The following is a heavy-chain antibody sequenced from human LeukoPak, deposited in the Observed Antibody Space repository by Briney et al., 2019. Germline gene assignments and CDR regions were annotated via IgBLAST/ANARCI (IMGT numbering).Heavy chain of an antibody. D-gene: IGHD3-22*01. CDR2: ISYDGSNK. V-gene: IGHV3-30*04. CDR1: GFTFSSYA. J-gene: IGHJ4*02. CDR3: AKSRFWDSSGYYLCY. Sequence: GGSLRLSCAASGFTFSSYAMHWVRQAPGKGREWGAVISYDGSNKYYADSVKGRFTISRDNSKNTLYLQMNSLRAEDTAVYYCAKSRFWDSSGYYLCYWGQGTLVTVSS.